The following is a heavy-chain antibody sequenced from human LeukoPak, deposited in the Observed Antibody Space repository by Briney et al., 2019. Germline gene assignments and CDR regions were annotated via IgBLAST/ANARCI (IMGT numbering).Heavy chain of an antibody. D-gene: IGHD3-22*01. Sequence: GGSLRLSCAASGFTFDDYGMSWVRQAPGKGLEWVSGINWNGGSTGYADSVRGRFTISRDNAKNSLYLQMNSLRAEDTALYYCARSRHSYDSSGFPHYWGQGTLVTVSS. CDR3: ARSRHSYDSSGFPHY. V-gene: IGHV3-20*04. CDR1: GFTFDDYG. CDR2: INWNGGST. J-gene: IGHJ4*02.